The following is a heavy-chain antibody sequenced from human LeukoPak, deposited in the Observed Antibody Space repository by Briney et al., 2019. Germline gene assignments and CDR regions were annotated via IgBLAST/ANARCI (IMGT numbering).Heavy chain of an antibody. D-gene: IGHD1-1*01. V-gene: IGHV3-23*01. Sequence: PGGSLRLSCAASGFTFSSYAMSWVRQAPGKGLEWVSTISGGGGTPYYADSVKGRFTISRDNAKNSLYLQMNSLRAEDTAVYYCARDNEGGDYWGQGTLVTVSS. J-gene: IGHJ4*02. CDR1: GFTFSSYA. CDR2: ISGGGGTP. CDR3: ARDNEGGDY.